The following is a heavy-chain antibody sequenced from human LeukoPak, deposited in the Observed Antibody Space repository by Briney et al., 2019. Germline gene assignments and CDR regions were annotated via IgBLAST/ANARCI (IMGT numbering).Heavy chain of an antibody. CDR3: ARDFVNDAKDRFDC. CDR1: GFTFSNYD. V-gene: IGHV3-13*01. Sequence: PGGSLRLSCAASGFTFSNYDMHWVRQVTGKGLEWVSGIGTAGDIYYPGSVKGRFTISRDNSKNTLYLQMNSLGSQDTATYYCARDFVNDAKDRFDCWGQGTLVIVSS. D-gene: IGHD4/OR15-4a*01. CDR2: IGTAGDI. J-gene: IGHJ5*01.